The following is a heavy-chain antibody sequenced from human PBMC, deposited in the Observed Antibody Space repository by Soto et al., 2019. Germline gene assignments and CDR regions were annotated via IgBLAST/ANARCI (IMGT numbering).Heavy chain of an antibody. CDR3: ARDWTGPGDFEH. J-gene: IGHJ1*01. D-gene: IGHD7-27*01. V-gene: IGHV1-18*04. CDR2: ISGYNGDT. CDR1: GYTFTRHG. Sequence: ASVKVSCKASGYTFTRHGISWVRQAPGQGLEWMGWISGYNGDTKYAPKFQGRVTMTKDTSTSTAYMELRSLTSDDTAVYYCARDWTGPGDFEHWGQGTRVTVSS.